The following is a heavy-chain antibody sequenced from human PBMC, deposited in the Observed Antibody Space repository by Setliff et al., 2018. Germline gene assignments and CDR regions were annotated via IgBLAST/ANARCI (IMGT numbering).Heavy chain of an antibody. J-gene: IGHJ5*02. CDR1: ALTFSNYG. Sequence: LSLSCAASALTFSNYGIHWVRQAPGQGLEWVSGIVQSSHTFYADSMEGRFNISRDNTRNTISLQIDDLRAEDTAMYYCLLPCTSGWHNWADPWGQGTLVTVSS. CDR2: IVQSSHT. CDR3: LLPCTSGWHNWADP. D-gene: IGHD6-19*01. V-gene: IGHV3-33*03.